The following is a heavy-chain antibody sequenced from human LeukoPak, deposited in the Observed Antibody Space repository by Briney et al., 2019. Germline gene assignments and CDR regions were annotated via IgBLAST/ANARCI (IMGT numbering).Heavy chain of an antibody. V-gene: IGHV3-7*01. Sequence: GGSLRLSCAASGFTFSSYWMTWVRQAPGKGLEWVANIKEDGGEKYVDSVKGRFTISRDNAKNSLFLQMNSLRAEDTAVYYCAKVKSGLWNAFDIWGQGTMVTVSS. CDR1: GFTFSSYW. D-gene: IGHD1-26*01. CDR3: AKVKSGLWNAFDI. CDR2: IKEDGGEK. J-gene: IGHJ3*02.